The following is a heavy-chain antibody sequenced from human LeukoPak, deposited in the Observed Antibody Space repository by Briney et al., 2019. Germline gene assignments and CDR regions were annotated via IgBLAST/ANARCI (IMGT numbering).Heavy chain of an antibody. J-gene: IGHJ4*02. D-gene: IGHD3-3*01. CDR3: ARGPLRFGIRFPDDY. CDR1: GFTFSSYS. Sequence: GGSLRLSCAASGFTFSSYSMNWVRQAPGKGLEWVSSISSSSSYIYYADSVKGRFTISRDNAKNSLYLQMNSLRAEDTAVYYCARGPLRFGIRFPDDYWGQGTLVTVSS. CDR2: ISSSSSYI. V-gene: IGHV3-21*01.